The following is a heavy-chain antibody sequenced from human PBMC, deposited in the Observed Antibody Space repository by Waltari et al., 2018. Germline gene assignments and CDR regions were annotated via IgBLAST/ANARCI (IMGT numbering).Heavy chain of an antibody. J-gene: IGHJ5*02. CDR1: GYTFINYE. CDR3: ARGRDVFANFDYNWFDP. D-gene: IGHD3-3*01. Sequence: QVQLVQTGAEVLRPGAAVKVSCQASGYTFINYEINWVRQAAGQGLEWMGWVNPNSGTTAYAQKFHGRISLTWDTFTRTAYMELSNLRSDDTAVFYCARGRDVFANFDYNWFDPWGQGTLVTVSS. V-gene: IGHV1-8*02. CDR2: VNPNSGTT.